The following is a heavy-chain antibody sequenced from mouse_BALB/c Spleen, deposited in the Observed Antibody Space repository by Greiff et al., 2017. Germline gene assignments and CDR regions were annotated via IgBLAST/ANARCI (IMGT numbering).Heavy chain of an antibody. J-gene: IGHJ4*01. V-gene: IGHV5-4*02. D-gene: IGHD2-4*01. CDR3: ARGITTGYALDD. CDR1: GFTFSDYY. Sequence: DVQLVESGGGLVKPGGSLKLSCAASGFTFSDYYMYWVRQTPEKRLEWVATISDGGSYTYYPDSVKGRFTISRDNAKNNLYLQMSSLKSEDTAMYYCARGITTGYALDDWGQGTSVTVSS. CDR2: ISDGGSYT.